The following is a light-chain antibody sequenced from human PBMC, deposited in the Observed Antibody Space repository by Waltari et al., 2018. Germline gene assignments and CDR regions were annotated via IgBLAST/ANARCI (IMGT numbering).Light chain of an antibody. CDR1: QSISNW. Sequence: DIQMTQSPSSLSASVGDRVTITCRASQSISNWLAWYQQQPGKAPILLIYKASILKSGVPSRFSDSGSGTQFTLTISSLQPGDFATYYCQQYNTYSSFGQGTKLEIK. V-gene: IGKV1-5*03. CDR2: KAS. J-gene: IGKJ2*01. CDR3: QQYNTYSS.